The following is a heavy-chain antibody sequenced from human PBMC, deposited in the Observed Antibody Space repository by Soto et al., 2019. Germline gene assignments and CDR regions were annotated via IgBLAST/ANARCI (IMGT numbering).Heavy chain of an antibody. CDR2: IIPIFGTP. J-gene: IGHJ6*02. Sequence: SVKVSCKASGGTFSSYVISWVRQAPGQGLEWMGGIIPIFGTPNYAQKFQGRVTITADESTSTAFMEVSSLRSGDTAVYYCARGYSYGRSYYYSYGMDVWGQGTTVTV. V-gene: IGHV1-69*13. CDR1: GGTFSSYV. D-gene: IGHD5-18*01. CDR3: ARGYSYGRSYYYSYGMDV.